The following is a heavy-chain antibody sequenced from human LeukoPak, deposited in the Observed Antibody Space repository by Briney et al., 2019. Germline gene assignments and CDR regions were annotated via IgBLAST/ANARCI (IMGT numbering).Heavy chain of an antibody. D-gene: IGHD5-12*01. CDR2: ISAGGDIT. CDR3: AKREPCIVATS. V-gene: IGHV3-23*01. J-gene: IGHJ5*02. Sequence: GGSLRLSCAASGFTLSSYGMSWVRQAPGKGLEWVSCISAGGDITYYADSVKGRFTISRDNSKNTLYLQMNGLRAEDTAVYYCAKREPCIVATSWGQGTLVTVSS. CDR1: GFTLSSYG.